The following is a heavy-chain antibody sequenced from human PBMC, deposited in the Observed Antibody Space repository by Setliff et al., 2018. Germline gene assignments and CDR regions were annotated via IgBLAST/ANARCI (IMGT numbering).Heavy chain of an antibody. CDR3: ALRTYAFDI. V-gene: IGHV4-59*01. CDR2: IYYTGST. CDR1: GASISSYY. Sequence: KTSETLSLTCTVSGASISSYYWSWIRQSPGKGLEWIGDIYYTGSTNYNPSLNSRVTISIDTAKKQFSLRLSSVTAADTAVYYCALRTYAFDIWGQGTKVTVSS. J-gene: IGHJ3*02.